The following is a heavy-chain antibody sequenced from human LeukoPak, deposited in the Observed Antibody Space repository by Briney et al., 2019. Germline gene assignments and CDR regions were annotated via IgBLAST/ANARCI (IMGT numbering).Heavy chain of an antibody. CDR3: AKDWGIVVVPAAIHY. J-gene: IGHJ4*02. D-gene: IGHD2-2*02. CDR2: ISGSGHDI. CDR1: GFTFSDSY. Sequence: GGSLRLSCAASGFTFSDSYMTWVRQAPGKGVEWVAYISGSGHDINYSDSVKGRFTISRDNAKNTLYLQMNSLRAEDTAVYYCAKDWGIVVVPAAIHYWGQGTLVTVSS. V-gene: IGHV3-11*04.